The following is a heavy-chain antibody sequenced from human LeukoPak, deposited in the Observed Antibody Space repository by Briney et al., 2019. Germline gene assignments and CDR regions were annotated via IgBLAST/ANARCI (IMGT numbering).Heavy chain of an antibody. CDR2: IKEDGSEK. D-gene: IGHD6-13*01. CDR3: ASEQLGST. CDR1: GFTFSSYS. J-gene: IGHJ4*02. V-gene: IGHV3-7*01. Sequence: GGSLRLSCAASGFTFSSYSMNWVRQAPGKGLEWVANIKEDGSEKYYVDSVKGRFTISRDNAKSSLYLQMNSLRAEDTAVYYCASEQLGSTWGQGTLVTVSS.